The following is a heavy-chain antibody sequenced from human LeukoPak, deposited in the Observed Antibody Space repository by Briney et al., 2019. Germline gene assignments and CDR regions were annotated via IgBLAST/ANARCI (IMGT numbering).Heavy chain of an antibody. CDR1: GFTFSSYA. J-gene: IGHJ6*02. D-gene: IGHD3-10*01. CDR2: ISGSGGST. CDR3: AKDDGRGDYYYYGMDV. V-gene: IGHV3-23*01. Sequence: PGGSLRLSCAASGFTFSSYAMSWVRQAPRKGLEWVSAISGSGGSTYHADSVKGRFTISRDNSKNTLYLQMNSLRAEDTAVYYCAKDDGRGDYYYYGMDVWGQGTTVTVSS.